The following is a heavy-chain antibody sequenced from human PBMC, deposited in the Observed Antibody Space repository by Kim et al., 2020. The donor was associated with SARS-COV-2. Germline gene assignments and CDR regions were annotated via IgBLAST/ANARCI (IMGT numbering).Heavy chain of an antibody. V-gene: IGHV3-48*02. CDR2: ITKSSTTI. Sequence: GGSLSLSCATSGFTFSAYDMNWVRRAPGQGLEWLSFITKSSTTISYADSVRGRFTISRDNAKNSLYLQMNSLRDEDTALYYCVRDRMGGAFDIWGQGTMVTVSS. CDR3: VRDRMGGAFDI. D-gene: IGHD3-16*01. J-gene: IGHJ3*02. CDR1: GFTFSAYD.